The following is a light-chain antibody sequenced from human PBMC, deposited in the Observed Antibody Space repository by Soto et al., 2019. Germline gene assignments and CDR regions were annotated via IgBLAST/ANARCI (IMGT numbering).Light chain of an antibody. CDR1: QAIGNY. CDR2: AAS. J-gene: IGKJ3*01. V-gene: IGKV1-27*01. Sequence: DIQVTQFPSSLSASVGDRITITCRASQAIGNYLAWYQQKPGKVPKLLIYAASTLQSGVPSRFSGSRSGTDFTLSLSSLQPQDVATYYCQIYNSAPISSGPGNKWDSK. CDR3: QIYNSAPIS.